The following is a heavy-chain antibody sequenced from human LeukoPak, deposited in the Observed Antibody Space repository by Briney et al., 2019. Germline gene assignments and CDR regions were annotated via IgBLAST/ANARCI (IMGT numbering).Heavy chain of an antibody. CDR2: ISWNSGSI. CDR3: AKLAAAGNFDY. D-gene: IGHD6-13*01. V-gene: IGHV3-9*01. CDR1: GFTFDDYA. Sequence: QPGGSLRLSCAASGFTFDDYAMHWVRHAPGKGLEWVSGISWNSGSIGYADSVKGRFTISRDNAKNSLYLQMNSLRAEDTALYYCAKLAAAGNFDYWGQGALVTVSS. J-gene: IGHJ4*02.